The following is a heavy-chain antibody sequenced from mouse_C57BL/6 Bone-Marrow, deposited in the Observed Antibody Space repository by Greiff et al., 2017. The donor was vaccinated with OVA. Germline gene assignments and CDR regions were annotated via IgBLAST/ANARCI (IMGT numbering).Heavy chain of an antibody. V-gene: IGHV14-4*01. CDR1: GFNIKDDY. J-gene: IGHJ2*01. CDR2: IDPENGDT. D-gene: IGHD1-2*01. Sequence: DVQLQESGAELVRPGASVKLSCPASGFNIKDDYMHWVKPRPEQGLEWIGWIDPENGDTEYASKFQGKATITADTSSNTAYLQLSSLTSEDTAVYYCTTNYYGDYYFDYWGQGTTLTVSS. CDR3: TTNYYGDYYFDY.